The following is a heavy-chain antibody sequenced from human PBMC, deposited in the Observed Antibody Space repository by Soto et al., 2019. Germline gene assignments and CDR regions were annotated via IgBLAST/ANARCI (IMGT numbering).Heavy chain of an antibody. V-gene: IGHV3-23*01. CDR3: AHIMVPGDYCYGMDV. J-gene: IGHJ6*02. CDR1: GFTFSSYA. CDR2: ISGSGGST. Sequence: VGSLRLSCAASGFTFSSYAMSWVRQAPGKGLEWVSAISGSGGSTYYADSVKGRFTISRDNSKNTLYLQMNSLRAEDTAVYYCAHIMVPGDYCYGMDVWGQGTTVTVSS. D-gene: IGHD3-10*01.